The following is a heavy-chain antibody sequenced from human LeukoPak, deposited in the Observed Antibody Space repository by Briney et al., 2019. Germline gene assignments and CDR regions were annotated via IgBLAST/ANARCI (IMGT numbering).Heavy chain of an antibody. CDR3: ARDAIMWLPPNWFDP. Sequence: GGSLRLSCAASGFTFSSYGMHWVRQAPGKGLEWVAVISYDGSNKYYADSVKGRFTISRDNSKNTLYLQMNSLRAEDTAVYYCARDAIMWLPPNWFDPWGQGTLVTVSS. CDR1: GFTFSSYG. D-gene: IGHD3-16*01. CDR2: ISYDGSNK. J-gene: IGHJ5*02. V-gene: IGHV3-30*03.